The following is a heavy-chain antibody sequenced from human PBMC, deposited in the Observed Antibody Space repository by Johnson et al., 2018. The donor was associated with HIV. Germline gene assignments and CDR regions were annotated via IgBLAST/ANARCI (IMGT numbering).Heavy chain of an antibody. V-gene: IGHV3-30*19. J-gene: IGHJ3*02. CDR2: ISYDGSNK. Sequence: VQLVESGGGVVQPGRSLRLSCAASGFTFSSYGMHWVRQAPGKGLEWVAVISYDGSNKYYADSVKGRFTISRDNAKNSLYLQMNSLRAEDTAVYYCAREGDDLDAFDIWGQGTMVTVSS. CDR3: AREGDDLDAFDI. CDR1: GFTFSSYG.